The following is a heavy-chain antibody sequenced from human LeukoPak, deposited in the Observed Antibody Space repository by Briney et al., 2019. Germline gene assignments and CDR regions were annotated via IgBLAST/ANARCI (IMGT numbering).Heavy chain of an antibody. J-gene: IGHJ4*02. CDR2: IYDSGSA. D-gene: IGHD3-22*01. CDR3: ARVGDSSGYSVFAS. Sequence: SETLSLTCTVAGGSISGYYWSWIRQPTGEGLEWIGYIYDSGSANYNPSLKSRVTISVDTSKNQFSLRLSSVTAADTAVYYSARVGDSSGYSVFASWGQGTLVTVSS. V-gene: IGHV4-59*01. CDR1: GGSISGYY.